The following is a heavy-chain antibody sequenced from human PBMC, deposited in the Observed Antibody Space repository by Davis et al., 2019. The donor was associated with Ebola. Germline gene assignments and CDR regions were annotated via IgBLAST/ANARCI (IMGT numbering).Heavy chain of an antibody. Sequence: ASVKVSCKASGYTFISYSITWVRQAPGQGLEWMGWISPYNGHTNYAQKVQGRVTMTTDMSTNTAYMELRSLTSDDTSVYYCARDVKDFWSGNLDVWGQGTTVTVSS. V-gene: IGHV1-18*01. J-gene: IGHJ6*02. CDR3: ARDVKDFWSGNLDV. D-gene: IGHD3-3*01. CDR2: ISPYNGHT. CDR1: GYTFISYS.